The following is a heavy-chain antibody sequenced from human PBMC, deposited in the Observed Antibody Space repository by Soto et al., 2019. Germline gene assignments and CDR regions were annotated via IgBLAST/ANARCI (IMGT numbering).Heavy chain of an antibody. CDR1: GFTFSSYD. CDR3: ARASRGIAARGLFDY. Sequence: EVQLVESGGGLVQPGGSLRLSCAASGFTFSSYDMHWVRQATGKGLEWVSAIGTAGDTYYPGSVKGRFTISRENAKNSLYLQMNGLRAGETAVYYCARASRGIAARGLFDYWGQGTLVTVS. CDR2: IGTAGDT. D-gene: IGHD6-13*01. V-gene: IGHV3-13*01. J-gene: IGHJ4*02.